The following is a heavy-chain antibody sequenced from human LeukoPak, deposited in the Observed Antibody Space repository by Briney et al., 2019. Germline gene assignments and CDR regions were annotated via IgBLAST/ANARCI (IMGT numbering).Heavy chain of an antibody. J-gene: IGHJ4*02. D-gene: IGHD6-6*01. CDR2: IYHSGST. V-gene: IGHV4-4*02. CDR1: GGSISSSNW. CDR3: ASLSWISSDQDY. Sequence: PSETLSLTCAVSGGSISSSNWWSWVRQPPGKGLEWIGEIYHSGSTNYNLSLKSRVTISVDKSKNQFSLKLSSVTAADTAVYYCASLSWISSDQDYWGQGTLVTVSS.